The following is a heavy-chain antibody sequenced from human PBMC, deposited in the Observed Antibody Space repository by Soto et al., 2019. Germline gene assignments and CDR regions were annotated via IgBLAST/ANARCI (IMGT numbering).Heavy chain of an antibody. CDR3: TTGLIAARLYYYYGMDV. CDR2: IKSKTDGGTT. J-gene: IGHJ6*02. V-gene: IGHV3-15*07. CDR1: GFTFSNAW. D-gene: IGHD6-6*01. Sequence: PGGSLRLSCAASGFTFSNAWMNLVRQAPGKGLEWVGRIKSKTDGGTTDYAAPVKGRFTISRDDSKNTLYLQMNSLKTEDTAVYYCTTGLIAARLYYYYGMDVWGQGTTVTVSS.